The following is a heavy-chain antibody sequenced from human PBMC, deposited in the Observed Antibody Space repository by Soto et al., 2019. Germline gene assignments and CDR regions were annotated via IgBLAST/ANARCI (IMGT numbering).Heavy chain of an antibody. D-gene: IGHD3-22*01. CDR3: ARDLWDYYDSSGYG. V-gene: IGHV3-7*01. CDR2: IKQDGSEK. J-gene: IGHJ4*02. CDR1: GFTFSSYW. Sequence: GGSLRLSCAASGFTFSSYWMSWVRQAPGKGLEWVANIKQDGSEKYYVDSVKGRFTISRDNAKNSLYLQMNSLRAEDTAVYYCARDLWDYYDSSGYGWGQGTLVTVSS.